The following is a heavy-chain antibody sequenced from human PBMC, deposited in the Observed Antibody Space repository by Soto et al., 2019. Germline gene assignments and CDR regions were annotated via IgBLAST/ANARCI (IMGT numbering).Heavy chain of an antibody. D-gene: IGHD3-16*01. CDR1: GGSISSYY. CDR2: IYYSGST. CDR3: ARRYGGNFDY. J-gene: IGHJ4*02. Sequence: SGTLSLTCTVSGGSISSYYWSWIRQPPGKGLEWIGYIYYSGSTNYNPSLKSRVTISVDTSKNQFSLKLSYVTAADTAVYYCARRYGGNFDYWGQGTLVTVSS. V-gene: IGHV4-59*01.